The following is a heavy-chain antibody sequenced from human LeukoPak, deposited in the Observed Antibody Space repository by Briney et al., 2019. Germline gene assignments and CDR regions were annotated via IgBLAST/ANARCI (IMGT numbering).Heavy chain of an antibody. D-gene: IGHD2-15*01. V-gene: IGHV4-59*08. CDR2: MYYSGNT. CDR3: ARSYCSGGSCWVYFDY. J-gene: IGHJ4*02. Sequence: SETLSLTCNVSGGSISSYYWSWIRQPPGKGLEWIGYMYYSGNTNYNPSLKSRVTISVDTSKNQFSLKLSSVTAADTAIYYCARSYCSGGSCWVYFDYWGQGTLVTVSS. CDR1: GGSISSYY.